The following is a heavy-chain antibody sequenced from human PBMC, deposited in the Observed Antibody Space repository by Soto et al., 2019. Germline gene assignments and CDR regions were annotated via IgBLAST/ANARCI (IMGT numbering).Heavy chain of an antibody. D-gene: IGHD3-22*01. J-gene: IGHJ5*02. CDR1: GGSISSYY. V-gene: IGHV4-59*01. CDR3: ARGYYDTTGYSLDP. Sequence: QVQLQESGPGLVKPSETLSLTCTVSGGSISSYYWSWIRQSPGKGLEWIGYIYSESANYNPSLHSRVIILVDTSKNQFSLRLSSVTAADTAVYYCARGYYDTTGYSLDPWGQGTLVTVSS. CDR2: IYSESA.